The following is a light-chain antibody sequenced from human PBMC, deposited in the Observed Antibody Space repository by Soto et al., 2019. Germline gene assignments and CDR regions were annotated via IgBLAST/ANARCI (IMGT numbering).Light chain of an antibody. J-gene: IGLJ2*01. CDR3: SSFTAYNTVV. Sequence: QSALTQPTSVSGSPGQSITISCTGTSSDVGGYSYVSWYQQHPGTAPKLMIHEVSDRPSGVSNRFSGSKSGNTASLTISGLQAEDEADYYCSSFTAYNTVVFGGGTKLTVL. V-gene: IGLV2-14*01. CDR1: SSDVGGYSY. CDR2: EVS.